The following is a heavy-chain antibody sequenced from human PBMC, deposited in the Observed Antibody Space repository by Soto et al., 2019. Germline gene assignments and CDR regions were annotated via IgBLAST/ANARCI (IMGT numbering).Heavy chain of an antibody. V-gene: IGHV3-30*18. J-gene: IGHJ3*02. D-gene: IGHD5-18*01. CDR1: GFTFSSDG. CDR2: ISYDGSNK. CDR3: AKGGRAIQGDAFDI. Sequence: QVQLVESGGGVVQPGRSLRLSCAASGFTFSSDGMHWVRQAPGKGLEWVAVISYDGSNKYYADSVKGRFTISRDNSKNTLYLQMNSLRAEDTAVYYCAKGGRAIQGDAFDIWGQGTMVTVSS.